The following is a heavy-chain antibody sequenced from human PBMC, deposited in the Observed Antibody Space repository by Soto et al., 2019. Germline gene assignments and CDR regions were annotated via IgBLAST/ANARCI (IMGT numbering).Heavy chain of an antibody. J-gene: IGHJ4*02. CDR3: ARESEDLTSNFDY. Sequence: GGSLRLSCAASGFTFTRYSMNWVRQAPGKGLEWVSSISSTTNYIYYGDSMKGRFTISRDNAKNSLYLEMNSLRAEDMAVYYCARESEDLTSNFDYWGQGTLVTVSS. V-gene: IGHV3-21*06. CDR2: ISSTTNYI. CDR1: GFTFTRYS.